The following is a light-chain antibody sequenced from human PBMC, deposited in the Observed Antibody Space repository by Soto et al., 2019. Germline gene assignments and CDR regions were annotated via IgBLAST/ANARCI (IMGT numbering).Light chain of an antibody. CDR2: AAS. Sequence: EIVVTQSPATLSLSPGERATLPCRASQSVGSNIAWYQQRPGQAPRLLIYAASTRAAGVPIRFSGSGSGTEFTLTITSLQSDDFAVYYCQQYNQWSPITFGQGTRLEIK. CDR1: QSVGSN. CDR3: QQYNQWSPIT. V-gene: IGKV3-15*01. J-gene: IGKJ5*01.